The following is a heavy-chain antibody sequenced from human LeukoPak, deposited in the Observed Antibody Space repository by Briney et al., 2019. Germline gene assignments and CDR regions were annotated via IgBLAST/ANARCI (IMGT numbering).Heavy chain of an antibody. CDR2: TYYRSKWYN. CDR3: ARDRHYGSGRAGVFDY. J-gene: IGHJ4*02. V-gene: IGHV6-1*01. Sequence: QTLSLTCAISRHTVSTNSAPSNWIRQSPSRGLEWLGRTYYRSKWYNDYALSVKSRITINPDTSKNQFSLQLNSVPPEDTAVYYCARDRHYGSGRAGVFDYWGQGTLVTVSS. CDR1: RHTVSTNSAP. D-gene: IGHD3-10*01.